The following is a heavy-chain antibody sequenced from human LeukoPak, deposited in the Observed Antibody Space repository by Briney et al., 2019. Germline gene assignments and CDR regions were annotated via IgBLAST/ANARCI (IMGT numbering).Heavy chain of an antibody. CDR2: ISYDGSNV. J-gene: IGHJ4*02. Sequence: GRSLRLSCAASGFTFRSYSMHWVRQAPGKGLEWAATISYDGSNVYYADSVRGRFTISRDNAKNTLYLEMNTLRAEDTAVYYCARDYYGSDWGQGTLATISS. CDR1: GFTFRSYS. V-gene: IGHV3-30-3*01. D-gene: IGHD3-10*01. CDR3: ARDYYGSD.